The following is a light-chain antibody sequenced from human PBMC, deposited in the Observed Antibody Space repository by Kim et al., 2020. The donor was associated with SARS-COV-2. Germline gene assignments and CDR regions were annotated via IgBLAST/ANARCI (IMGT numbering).Light chain of an antibody. CDR2: DAS. V-gene: IGKV3-11*01. CDR3: QQRYNWPYT. Sequence: SLSPGERATLAGRASQSISSYLAWYQQKPGQTPRLLSYDASNRATGIPARFSGSGSGADFTLTISSLEPEDSAVFYCQQRYNWPYTFGQGTKLEI. CDR1: QSISSY. J-gene: IGKJ2*01.